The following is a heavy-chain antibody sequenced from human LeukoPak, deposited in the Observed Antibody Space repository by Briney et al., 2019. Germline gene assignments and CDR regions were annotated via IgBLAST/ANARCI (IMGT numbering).Heavy chain of an antibody. Sequence: GGSLRLSCAASGFVLSNYAMSWVRQAPGKGLEWVSTISASGSRTYYTDSVKGRFSISRDNSWNTMYLQMNSLRAEDTAIYYCAKHPQGAAGAHFDYWGQGTLVTVSS. CDR2: ISASGSRT. V-gene: IGHV3-23*01. CDR1: GFVLSNYA. J-gene: IGHJ4*02. CDR3: AKHPQGAAGAHFDY. D-gene: IGHD6-13*01.